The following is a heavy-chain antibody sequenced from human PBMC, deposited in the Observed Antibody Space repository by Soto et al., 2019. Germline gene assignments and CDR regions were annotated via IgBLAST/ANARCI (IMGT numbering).Heavy chain of an antibody. Sequence: SETLFLTCTVSGGSISSYYWSRIRQPPGKGLEWIGYIYYSGSTNYNPSLKSRVTISVDTSKNQFSLKLSSVTAADTAVYYCARGGADTAMVLNYYYYYGMDVWGQGTKVTVS. CDR1: GGSISSYY. CDR3: ARGGADTAMVLNYYYYYGMDV. J-gene: IGHJ6*02. CDR2: IYYSGST. V-gene: IGHV4-59*01. D-gene: IGHD5-18*01.